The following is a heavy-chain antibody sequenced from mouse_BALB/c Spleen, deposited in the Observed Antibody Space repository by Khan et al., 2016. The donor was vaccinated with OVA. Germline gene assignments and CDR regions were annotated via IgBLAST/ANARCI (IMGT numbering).Heavy chain of an antibody. CDR1: GYTFINYW. CDR3: ARRGLRWDFDY. CDR2: INPSTGYT. Sequence: QVQLQQSGAELAKPGASVKMSCKASGYTFINYWILWVKQRPGQGLEWIGYINPSTGYTEYNQNLKDTATLTVDKSSSTAYMQLSSLTSEDSAVYYCARRGLRWDFDYWGQGTTHTVSS. D-gene: IGHD1-1*01. V-gene: IGHV1-7*01. J-gene: IGHJ2*01.